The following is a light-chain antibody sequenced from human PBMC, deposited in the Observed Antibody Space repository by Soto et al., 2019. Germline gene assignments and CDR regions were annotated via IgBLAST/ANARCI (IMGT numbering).Light chain of an antibody. CDR2: DAY. J-gene: IGKJ5*01. CDR3: QQRHMWHIT. CDR1: QSFRGL. V-gene: IGKV3-11*01. Sequence: EVVLTQSPVTLSLSPGERATLSCRASQSFRGLLAWYQQKPGQAPRLLIYDAYNRATGIPPRFSGSGSGTDFTLTISSLEPEDSAVYDCQQRHMWHITVGQGTRREIK.